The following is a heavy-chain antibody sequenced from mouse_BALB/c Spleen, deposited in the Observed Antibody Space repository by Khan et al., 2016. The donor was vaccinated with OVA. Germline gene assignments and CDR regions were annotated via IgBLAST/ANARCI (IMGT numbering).Heavy chain of an antibody. CDR2: INTNTGEP. D-gene: IGHD2-3*01. CDR1: GYTFTKNG. V-gene: IGHV9-3*02. CDR3: ARSRWLLPAMDY. J-gene: IGHJ4*01. Sequence: QIQLVQSGPELKKPGETVKISCKASGYTFTKNGMNWVKPAPGKGLKWMGWINTNTGEPTYAEEFKGRFAFSLETSASTAYLQINNLKKEDTGTYFCARSRWLLPAMDYWGQGTSVTVAS.